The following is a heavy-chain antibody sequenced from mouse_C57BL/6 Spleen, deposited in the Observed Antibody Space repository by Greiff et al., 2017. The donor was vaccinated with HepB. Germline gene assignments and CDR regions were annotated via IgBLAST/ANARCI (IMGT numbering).Heavy chain of an antibody. J-gene: IGHJ3*01. V-gene: IGHV14-1*01. CDR1: GFNIKDYY. Sequence: EVQLQQSGAELVRPGASVKLSCTASGFNIKDYYMHWVKQRPEQGLEWIGRIDPEDGDTEYAPKFQGKATMTADTSSNTAYLQLSSLTSEDTAVYYCTFYYYGSSPWFAYWGQGTLVTVSA. CDR3: TFYYYGSSPWFAY. D-gene: IGHD1-1*01. CDR2: IDPEDGDT.